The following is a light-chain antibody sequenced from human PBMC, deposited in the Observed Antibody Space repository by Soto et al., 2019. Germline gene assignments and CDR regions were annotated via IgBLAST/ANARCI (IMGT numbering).Light chain of an antibody. CDR3: MQSIQFPRT. CDR1: QTLLFSDGRTF. Sequence: DIVMTQTPFSLSVTPGQPASISCKSSQTLLFSDGRTFLYWYLQKPGQPPQLLISEVSNRLSGVPDRSIGSGSATDFTLTISRVEAEDVGVYYRMQSIQFPRTFGQGTKLDIK. J-gene: IGKJ2*01. CDR2: EVS. V-gene: IGKV2D-29*01.